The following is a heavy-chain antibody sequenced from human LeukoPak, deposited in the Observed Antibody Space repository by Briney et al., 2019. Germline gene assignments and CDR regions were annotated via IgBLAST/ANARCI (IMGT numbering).Heavy chain of an antibody. J-gene: IGHJ4*02. CDR3: ARTDGDLDY. CDR2: MNPKSGFT. Sequence: ASVKVSCKASGYAFTSYDINWVRQATGQGLEWMGWMNPKSGFTGNAQKFQGRVTMTRNTAISTAYMELSSLRFEDTAIYYCARTDGDLDYWGQGTLITVSS. V-gene: IGHV1-8*01. D-gene: IGHD4-17*01. CDR1: GYAFTSYD.